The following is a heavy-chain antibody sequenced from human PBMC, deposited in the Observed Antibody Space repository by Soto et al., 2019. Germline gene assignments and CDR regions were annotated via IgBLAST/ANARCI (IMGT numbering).Heavy chain of an antibody. V-gene: IGHV3-74*01. J-gene: IGHJ5*02. CDR2: INTDGSNT. D-gene: IGHD2-15*01. Sequence: GGSLRLSCAASGLTFNRYWMHWVRHAPGKGLVWVSHINTDGSNTNYADSVKGRFTISRDNAKSTLFPQMNSLRDEDTAVYYCAREFCSGGNCYTYYFDPWGQGIPVTVSS. CDR3: AREFCSGGNCYTYYFDP. CDR1: GLTFNRYW.